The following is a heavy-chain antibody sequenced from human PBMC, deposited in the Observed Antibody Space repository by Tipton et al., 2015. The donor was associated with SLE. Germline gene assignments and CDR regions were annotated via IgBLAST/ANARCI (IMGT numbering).Heavy chain of an antibody. CDR3: ARYPESNYHWFGP. CDR1: GGSISSSRYY. J-gene: IGHJ5*02. V-gene: IGHV4-39*07. CDR2: IYHSGTA. Sequence: TLSLTCTVSGGSISSSRYYWGWIRQPPGKGLEWIGSIYHSGTAYYNPPLKSRVTISVDTSKNQISLKLSSVTAADTAVYYWARYPESNYHWFGPWGQGALVTVSS. D-gene: IGHD4-11*01.